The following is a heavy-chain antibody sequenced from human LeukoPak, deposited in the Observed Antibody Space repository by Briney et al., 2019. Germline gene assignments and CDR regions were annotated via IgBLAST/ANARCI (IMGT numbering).Heavy chain of an antibody. D-gene: IGHD4-11*01. CDR3: ARSKIDY. Sequence: GGSLRLSCAASGFTFSTYWMMWVRQAPGKGLEWVANINEDGSEKYYADSVEGRFTISRDNAKNSLDLQMSSLRADDTALYYCARSKIDYWGQGTLVIVS. CDR1: GFTFSTYW. V-gene: IGHV3-7*01. J-gene: IGHJ4*02. CDR2: INEDGSEK.